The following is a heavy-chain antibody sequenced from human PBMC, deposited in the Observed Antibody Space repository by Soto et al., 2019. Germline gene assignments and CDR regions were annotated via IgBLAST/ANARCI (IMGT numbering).Heavy chain of an antibody. CDR2: ISGSGGGT. D-gene: IGHD6-13*01. Sequence: SGGSLRLSCAASGFTFNKYAMTWVRQAPGKGLEWVSGISGSGGGTYYADSVKGRFTISRDNSKNTLYLQMNSLRAEDTAVYYCAKNLGYSSSHTDYCGQRSLGTVSS. CDR3: AKNLGYSSSHTDY. V-gene: IGHV3-23*01. CDR1: GFTFNKYA. J-gene: IGHJ4*02.